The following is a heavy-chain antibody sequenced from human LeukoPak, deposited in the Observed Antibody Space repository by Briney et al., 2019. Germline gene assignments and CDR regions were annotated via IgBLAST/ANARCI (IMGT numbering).Heavy chain of an antibody. CDR3: ATITLRGPTDY. D-gene: IGHD3-16*01. CDR1: GGSISSYY. J-gene: IGHJ4*02. V-gene: IGHV4-59*01. Sequence: SETLSLTCIVSGGSISSYYWSWIRQPPGKGLEWIAHIHYSGSTNYNPSLKSRVTTSVDTSKNQISLKLSSVTAADTAVYYCATITLRGPTDYWGQGTLVTVSS. CDR2: IHYSGST.